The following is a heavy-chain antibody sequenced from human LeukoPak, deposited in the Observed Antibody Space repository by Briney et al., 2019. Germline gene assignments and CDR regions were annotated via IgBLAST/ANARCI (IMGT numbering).Heavy chain of an antibody. J-gene: IGHJ4*02. CDR2: IYSGGTT. D-gene: IGHD4-17*01. Sequence: GGSLRLSCAASGFTVSSNYMTWARQAPGKGLEGVSLIYSGGTTYYADSMKGRFTISRDNSKNTLYLQMNSLRAEDTAVYYCAKVGYGDYVPYLAKLDYWGQGTLVTVSS. CDR1: GFTVSSNY. CDR3: AKVGYGDYVPYLAKLDY. V-gene: IGHV3-53*01.